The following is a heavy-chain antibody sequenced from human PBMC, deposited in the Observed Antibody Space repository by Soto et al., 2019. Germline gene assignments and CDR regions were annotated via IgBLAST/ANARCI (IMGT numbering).Heavy chain of an antibody. D-gene: IGHD6-6*01. V-gene: IGHV4-31*03. CDR2: IYYSGRT. J-gene: IGHJ5*02. CDR3: ARGSFSSSSSWFDP. Sequence: SETLSLTCTVSGGSISSGGYYWSWIRQHPGKGLEWIGYIYYSGRTYYNPSLHSRVSIAVDTAENQFSLKLTSVTAADTSVYYCARGSFSSSSSWFDPWGRGTLVTVSS. CDR1: GGSISSGGYY.